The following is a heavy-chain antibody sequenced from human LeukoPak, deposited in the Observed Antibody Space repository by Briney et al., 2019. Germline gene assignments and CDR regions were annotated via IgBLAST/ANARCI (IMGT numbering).Heavy chain of an antibody. V-gene: IGHV4-4*02. CDR3: ARHDYGDSPDY. CDR2: IFHSGST. CDR1: GGSISSSNW. D-gene: IGHD4-17*01. Sequence: SETLSLTCAVSGGSISSSNWWSWVRQPPGKGLEWIGEIFHSGSTNYNPSLKSRVTMSVDKSKNQFSLKLSSVTAADTAVYYCARHDYGDSPDYWGQGTLVTVSS. J-gene: IGHJ4*02.